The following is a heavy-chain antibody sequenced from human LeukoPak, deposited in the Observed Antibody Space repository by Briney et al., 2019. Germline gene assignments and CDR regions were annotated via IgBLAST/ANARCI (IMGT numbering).Heavy chain of an antibody. Sequence: SETLSLTCTVSGGSISSYYWSWIRQPPGKGLEWIGYIYYSGSTNYNPSLKSRVTISVDTSKNQFSLKLSSVTAADTAVYYCARDRALYDFWSGSTSYYYYGMDVWGQGTTVTVSS. V-gene: IGHV4-59*01. D-gene: IGHD3-3*01. CDR3: ARDRALYDFWSGSTSYYYYGMDV. CDR1: GGSISSYY. CDR2: IYYSGST. J-gene: IGHJ6*02.